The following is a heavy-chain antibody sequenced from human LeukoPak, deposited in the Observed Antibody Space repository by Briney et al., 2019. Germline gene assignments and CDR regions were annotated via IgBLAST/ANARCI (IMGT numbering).Heavy chain of an antibody. CDR1: GYTFTSYG. Sequence: ASVKVSCKASGYTFTSYGISRVRQAPGQGLEWMGWISAYNGNTNYAQKLQGRVTMTRDMSTSTVYMDLSSLRSEDTAVYYCARGLGGAEGAFDIWGQGTMVTVSS. CDR3: ARGLGGAEGAFDI. D-gene: IGHD3-16*01. V-gene: IGHV1-18*01. J-gene: IGHJ3*02. CDR2: ISAYNGNT.